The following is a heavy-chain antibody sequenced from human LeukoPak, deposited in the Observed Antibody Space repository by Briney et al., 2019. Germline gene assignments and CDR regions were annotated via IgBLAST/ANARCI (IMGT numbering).Heavy chain of an antibody. V-gene: IGHV3-23*01. J-gene: IGHJ5*02. CDR3: AKGAGAGKVDWFDP. D-gene: IGHD6-13*01. CDR2: ITGGGNSV. CDR1: GFTFSAFA. Sequence: GGSLRLSCAAFGFTFSAFAMTWVRQAPGKAPEWISSITGGGNSVFYADSVKGRFTFSRDNSRNTLYLQMDSLRAEDTAVYYCAKGAGAGKVDWFDPWGQGTQVTVSS.